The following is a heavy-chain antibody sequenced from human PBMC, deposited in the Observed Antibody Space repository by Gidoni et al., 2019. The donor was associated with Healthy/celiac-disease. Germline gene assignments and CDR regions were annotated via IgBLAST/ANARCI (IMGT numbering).Heavy chain of an antibody. D-gene: IGHD4-17*01. CDR3: ARDYEYGDYESYYYYGMDV. Sequence: QVQLVESGGGVVQPGRSLRLSCAASGFTFSSYGMHWVRQAPGKGLEWVAVIWYDGSNKYYADSVKGRFTISRDNSKNTLYLQMNSLRAEDTAVYYCARDYEYGDYESYYYYGMDVWGQGTTVTVSS. J-gene: IGHJ6*02. CDR1: GFTFSSYG. CDR2: IWYDGSNK. V-gene: IGHV3-33*01.